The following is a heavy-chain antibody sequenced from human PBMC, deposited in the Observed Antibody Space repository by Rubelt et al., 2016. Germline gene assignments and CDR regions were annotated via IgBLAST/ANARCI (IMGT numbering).Heavy chain of an antibody. CDR3: ATPPGGGKY. D-gene: IGHD2-8*02. CDR1: GGTFSSYA. Sequence: QVQLVQSGAEVKKPGSSVKVSCKASGGTFSSYAISWVRQATGQGLEWLGGIIPIFGTASYAQKFQGRVTITAEEATGTAYMELGSLRSEDTAVYYLATPPGGGKYWGQGTLVTVSS. CDR2: IIPIFGTA. J-gene: IGHJ4*02. V-gene: IGHV1-69*01.